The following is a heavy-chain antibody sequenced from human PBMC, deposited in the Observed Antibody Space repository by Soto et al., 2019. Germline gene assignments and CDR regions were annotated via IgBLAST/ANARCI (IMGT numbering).Heavy chain of an antibody. Sequence: SETLSLTCTVSGGSISSSSYYWGWIRQTPGKGLEWIGTIYYMGIAYYNPSLRSRVTISIDTSKNQFSLKLSSVTAADTAIYYCARRAYQVIGWFDPWGQGTLVTSPQ. CDR2: IYYMGIA. CDR1: GGSISSSSYY. J-gene: IGHJ5*02. D-gene: IGHD2-2*01. CDR3: ARRAYQVIGWFDP. V-gene: IGHV4-39*01.